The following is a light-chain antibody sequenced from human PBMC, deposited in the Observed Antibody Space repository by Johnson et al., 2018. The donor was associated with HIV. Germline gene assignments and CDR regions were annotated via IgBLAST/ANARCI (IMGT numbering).Light chain of an antibody. CDR3: GTWDSSLGAWV. V-gene: IGLV1-51*01. J-gene: IGLJ1*01. CDR2: DNN. Sequence: QSVLTQPPSVSAAPGQKVTISCSGSSSNIGNNYVSWYQQLPGTAPKLVIYDNNKRPSGIPDQFSGSKSGTSATLGITGLQTGDEADYYCGTWDSSLGAWVFGTGTKVTVL. CDR1: SSNIGNNY.